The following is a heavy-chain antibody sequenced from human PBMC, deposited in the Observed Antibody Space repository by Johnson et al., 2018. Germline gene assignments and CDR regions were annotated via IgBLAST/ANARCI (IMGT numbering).Heavy chain of an antibody. Sequence: QVQLQESGPGLVKPSETLSLTCTVSGGSISSYYWSWIRQPPGKGLEWIGFIYYSGTTNYNPSLKSRITLSLETPKSQFSLKMNSVTASDTAVYYCARGGRDIVVVPAAHNPHYYGMDVWGQGTTVTVSS. J-gene: IGHJ6*02. CDR3: ARGGRDIVVVPAAHNPHYYGMDV. D-gene: IGHD2-2*01. V-gene: IGHV4-59*01. CDR1: GGSISSYY. CDR2: IYYSGTT.